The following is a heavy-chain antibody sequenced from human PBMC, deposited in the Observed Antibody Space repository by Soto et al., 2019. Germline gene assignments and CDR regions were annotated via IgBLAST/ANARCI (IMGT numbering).Heavy chain of an antibody. CDR3: ARVPYYDCWSGYRNYYDYMDV. D-gene: IGHD3-3*01. CDR1: GVSISSYY. Sequence: SETLSLTWTVSGVSISSYYWSWIRQPPGKKLEWIGYIYYSGSTNYNPSLKSRVTISVDTSKNQFSLKLSSVTAADTAVYYCARVPYYDCWSGYRNYYDYMDVWRKGTAV. J-gene: IGHJ6*03. CDR2: IYYSGST. V-gene: IGHV4-59*08.